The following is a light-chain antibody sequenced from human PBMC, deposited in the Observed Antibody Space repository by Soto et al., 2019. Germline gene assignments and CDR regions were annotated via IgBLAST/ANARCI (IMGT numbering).Light chain of an antibody. J-gene: IGKJ4*01. Sequence: ENVLTHSPGTLSLSPGERATLSCRSSQSLSSSYLAWYQQKPGQAPRLLIYGASSRATGIPDRFSGSGSGTDFTLTISRLEPEDFAVYYCQQFATSPLTFGGGTKVDIK. CDR3: QQFATSPLT. CDR2: GAS. CDR1: QSLSSSY. V-gene: IGKV3-20*01.